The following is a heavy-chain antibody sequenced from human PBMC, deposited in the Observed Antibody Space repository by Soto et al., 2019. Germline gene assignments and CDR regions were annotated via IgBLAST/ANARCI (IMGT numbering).Heavy chain of an antibody. J-gene: IGHJ4*02. CDR3: ARPRIGAIFGL. V-gene: IGHV4-34*01. CDR2: VHRSGRT. D-gene: IGHD3-3*01. Sequence: SETLSLTCAVYRGSLDDYQWTWIRQPPGKGLEWIGEVHRSGRTNCNPSLKSRVTISIDTSTKQFSLKVNSVTAADTAVYYCARPRIGAIFGLWGQGAQVTVSS. CDR1: RGSLDDYQ.